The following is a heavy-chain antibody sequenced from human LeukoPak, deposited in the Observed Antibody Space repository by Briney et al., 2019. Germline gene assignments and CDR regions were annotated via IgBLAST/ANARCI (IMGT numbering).Heavy chain of an antibody. CDR1: GFTFSSYA. D-gene: IGHD1-26*01. V-gene: IGHV3-23*01. CDR2: ISGSGGST. Sequence: PGGSLRLSCAASGFTFSSYAMSWVRQAPGKGLEWVSGISGSGGSTCYADSVKGRFTISRDDSKNTLYLQMNSLRGEDTAVYYCAKAVSGSYSFDYWGQGTLVTVSS. J-gene: IGHJ4*02. CDR3: AKAVSGSYSFDY.